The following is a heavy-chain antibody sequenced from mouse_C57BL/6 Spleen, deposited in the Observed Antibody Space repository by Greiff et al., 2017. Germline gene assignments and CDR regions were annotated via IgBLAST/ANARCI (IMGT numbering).Heavy chain of an antibody. D-gene: IGHD1-1*01. J-gene: IGHJ4*01. CDR3: AIIRSSLYAMDY. Sequence: VQLQQPGAELVKPGASVKVSCKASGYTFTNYWMHWVKQRPGQGLEWIGRIHPSDSDTNYNQKFKGKATLIVDKSSSTAYMQLSSLTSEDSAVYYCAIIRSSLYAMDYWGQGTSVTVSS. V-gene: IGHV1-74*01. CDR1: GYTFTNYW. CDR2: IHPSDSDT.